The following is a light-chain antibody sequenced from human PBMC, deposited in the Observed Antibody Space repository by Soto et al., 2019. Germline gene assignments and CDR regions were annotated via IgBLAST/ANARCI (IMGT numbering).Light chain of an antibody. CDR2: DES. Sequence: DIQMTQSPSTLSASVGDRVTFTCRASQSIGTWLAWYQQKPGKAPKLLIYDESTLESGVPSRFSGSGSGTEFTLTINSLQPDDFATYYCQHYRDYPGKFGQGTK. CDR3: QHYRDYPGK. CDR1: QSIGTW. J-gene: IGKJ1*01. V-gene: IGKV1-5*01.